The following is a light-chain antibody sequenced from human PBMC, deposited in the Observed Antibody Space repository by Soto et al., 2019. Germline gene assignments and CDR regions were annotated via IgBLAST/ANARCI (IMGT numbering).Light chain of an antibody. CDR3: QQYDNSPLT. Sequence: DIVLTQSPGTLSVSPGERATLSCRASQSVRSAHFAWYQQRPGRAPRLLIYAASTRATGLPARFSGSGSGTDFTLTISSLQPDDFAVYYCQQYDNSPLTFGPGTKVQIK. CDR2: AAS. V-gene: IGKV3-20*01. CDR1: QSVRSAH. J-gene: IGKJ4*01.